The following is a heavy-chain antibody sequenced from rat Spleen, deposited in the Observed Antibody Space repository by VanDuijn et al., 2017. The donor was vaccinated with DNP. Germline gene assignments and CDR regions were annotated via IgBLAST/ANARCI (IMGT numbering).Heavy chain of an antibody. CDR3: TREREPNNNPYYFDC. CDR2: ISSGGNT. V-gene: IGHV2S12*01. J-gene: IGHJ2*01. Sequence: QVQLKESGPGLVQPSQTLSLTCTVSGFSLTTNGVSWVRQPPGKGLEWIAAISSGGNTYYNSALKSRLSISRDTSKSQVFLRMNSLQTEDTAIYLCTREREPNNNPYYFDCWGQGVMVTVSS. CDR1: GFSLTTNG. D-gene: IGHD1-10*01.